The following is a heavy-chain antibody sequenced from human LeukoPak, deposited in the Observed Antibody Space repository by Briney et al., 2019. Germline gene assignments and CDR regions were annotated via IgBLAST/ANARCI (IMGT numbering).Heavy chain of an antibody. Sequence: PSETLSLTCTVSGGSISSYYWSWIRQPPGKGLEWIGYIYYSGSTNYNPSLKSRVTISVDTSKNQFSLKLSYVTAADTAVYYCAVGHRSPNWFGPLGQGTLVTVSS. J-gene: IGHJ5*02. D-gene: IGHD1-26*01. CDR3: AVGHRSPNWFGP. CDR1: GGSISSYY. CDR2: IYYSGST. V-gene: IGHV4-59*01.